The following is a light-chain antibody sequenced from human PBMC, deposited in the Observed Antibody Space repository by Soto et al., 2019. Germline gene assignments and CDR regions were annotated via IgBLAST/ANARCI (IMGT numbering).Light chain of an antibody. CDR1: QSVSSSY. V-gene: IGKV3-20*01. J-gene: IGKJ3*01. CDR2: GAS. CDR3: QQYGSSPRIT. Sequence: EIVLTQSPGTLSLSPGERATLSCRASQSVSSSYLAWYQQKPGQAPMLLIYGASSRATGIPDRFSGSGSGTDFTLTISRLEPEDFAVYYCQQYGSSPRITFGHGTKVDIK.